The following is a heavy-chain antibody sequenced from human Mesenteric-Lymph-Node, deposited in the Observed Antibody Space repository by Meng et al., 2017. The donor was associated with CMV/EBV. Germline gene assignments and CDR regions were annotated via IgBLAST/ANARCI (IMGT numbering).Heavy chain of an antibody. CDR1: GYTFISYG. CDR3: ARDERGYYASGGFDF. Sequence: ASVKVSCKASGYTFISYGISWVRQAPGQGLEWMGWISRHTGKTNYAQKFQGRVTMTTDSSTSTAHMELRSLRSDDTAVYYCARDERGYYASGGFDFWGQGTLVTVPQ. V-gene: IGHV1-18*01. CDR2: ISRHTGKT. D-gene: IGHD3-10*01. J-gene: IGHJ4*02.